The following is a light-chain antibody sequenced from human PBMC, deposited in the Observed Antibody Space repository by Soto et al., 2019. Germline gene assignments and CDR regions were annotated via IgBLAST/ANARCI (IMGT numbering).Light chain of an antibody. J-gene: IGKJ1*01. V-gene: IGKV3-20*01. CDR1: QTVSSS. CDR3: QQYGSIPRT. Sequence: EVVLTQSPATLSLSPGDTATLSCRASQTVSSSLAWYQQKPGQAPRLLIYGASSRATDIPDRFSGSGSGTDFTLTISRLEPEDFAVYYCQQYGSIPRTFGQGTKVDIK. CDR2: GAS.